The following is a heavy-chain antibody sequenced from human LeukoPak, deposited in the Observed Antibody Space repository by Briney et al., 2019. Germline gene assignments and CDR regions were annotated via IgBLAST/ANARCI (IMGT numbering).Heavy chain of an antibody. CDR2: ISSSGSTI. V-gene: IGHV3-48*03. D-gene: IGHD3-22*01. Sequence: GGSLRLSCAASGFTFSSYEMNWVRQAPGKGLEWVSYISSSGSTIYYADSVKGRFTISRDNAKNSLYLQMNSLRAEDTAVYYCARDRYDSSGYYYWSYYDYWGQGTLVTVSS. J-gene: IGHJ4*02. CDR1: GFTFSSYE. CDR3: ARDRYDSSGYYYWSYYDY.